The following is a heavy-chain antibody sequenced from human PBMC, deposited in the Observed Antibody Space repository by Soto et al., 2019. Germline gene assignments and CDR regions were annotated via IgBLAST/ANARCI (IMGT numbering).Heavy chain of an antibody. CDR1: GYTFTSYG. J-gene: IGHJ3*02. D-gene: IGHD3-22*01. CDR2: ISAYNGNT. V-gene: IGHV1-18*01. Sequence: ASVKVSCKACGYTFTSYGISWVQQAPGQGLEWMGWISAYNGNTNYAQKLQGRVTMTTDTSTSTAYMELRSLRSDDTAVYYCARDTITMIVVVTDDAFDIWGQGTMVTVSS. CDR3: ARDTITMIVVVTDDAFDI.